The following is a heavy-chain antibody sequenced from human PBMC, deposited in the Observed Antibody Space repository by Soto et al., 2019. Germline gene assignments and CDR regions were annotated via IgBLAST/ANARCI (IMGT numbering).Heavy chain of an antibody. CDR2: MIPIFGPA. D-gene: IGHD6-19*01. V-gene: IGHV1-69*12. CDR3: ARPVTGARGYFNY. Sequence: QLPLVQSGAEVKNPGSSVKVSCKASGGTFSSYAISWVRQAPGQGLEWMGGMIPIFGPANYAQKFQGRVSITADEATSTVHLDLSSLRSEDTAVYYCARPVTGARGYFNYWGQGTLVTVSP. CDR1: GGTFSSYA. J-gene: IGHJ4*02.